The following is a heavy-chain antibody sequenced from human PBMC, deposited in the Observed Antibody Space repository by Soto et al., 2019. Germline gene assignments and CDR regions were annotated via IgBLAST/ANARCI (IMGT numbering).Heavy chain of an antibody. J-gene: IGHJ4*02. Sequence: QVQLVQSGAEVKKPGSSVKVSCKASGGTFSSYTISWVRQAPGQGLEWMGRIIPILGIANYAQKFQGRVTITADKSTSTAYMELSSLRSEDTAVYYCARDGRDIVATLLVYWGQGTLVTVSS. D-gene: IGHD5-12*01. CDR1: GGTFSSYT. CDR3: ARDGRDIVATLLVY. V-gene: IGHV1-69*08. CDR2: IIPILGIA.